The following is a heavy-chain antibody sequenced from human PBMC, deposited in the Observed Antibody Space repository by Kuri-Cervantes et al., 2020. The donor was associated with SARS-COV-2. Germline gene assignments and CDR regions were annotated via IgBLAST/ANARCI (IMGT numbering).Heavy chain of an antibody. CDR1: GDSVNSINYY. D-gene: IGHD5-12*01. CDR2: IYYNGDT. J-gene: IGHJ4*02. Sequence: GSLRLSCTVTGDSVNSINYYWTWIRQPPGKGLEWIGYIYYNGDTNYNPSLKSRVTISVDTSKNQFSLKLSSVTAADTAVYYCAREAPLIRATIYRFDYPEGFDYWGQGTLVTVSS. CDR3: AREAPLIRATIYRFDYPEGFDY. V-gene: IGHV4-61*01.